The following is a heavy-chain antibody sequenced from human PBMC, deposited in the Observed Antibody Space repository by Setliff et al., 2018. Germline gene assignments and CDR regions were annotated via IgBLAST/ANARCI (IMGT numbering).Heavy chain of an antibody. V-gene: IGHV3-23*01. J-gene: IGHJ4*02. CDR2: INNRGNK. CDR1: GFTITSRA. CDR3: ARQATDY. Sequence: GGSLRLSCAASGFTITSRAMSWVRQAPGKGLEWVSSINNRGNKYYTDSVRGRFTVSTDTSKNTLYLQMNSLRAEDTALYYCARQATDYWGQGTLVTVSS.